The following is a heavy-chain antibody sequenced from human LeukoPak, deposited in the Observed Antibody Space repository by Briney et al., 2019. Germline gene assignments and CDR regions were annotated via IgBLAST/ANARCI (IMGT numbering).Heavy chain of an antibody. V-gene: IGHV4-34*01. J-gene: IGHJ5*02. CDR3: ARGLYYGSGSQGA. Sequence: SEILSLTCAVYDGSFNGYYWSWIRLPPGKRLEWIGEIHHSASTNYNPSLKSRVTISVDTSKNQCSLKLSSVTAADTAVYYCARGLYYGSGSQGAWGQGTLVTVSS. CDR2: IHHSAST. CDR1: DGSFNGYY. D-gene: IGHD3-10*01.